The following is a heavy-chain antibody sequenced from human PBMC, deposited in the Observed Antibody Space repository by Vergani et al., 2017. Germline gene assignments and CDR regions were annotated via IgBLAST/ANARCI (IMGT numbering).Heavy chain of an antibody. CDR1: GFTLSSYS. Sequence: EVQLVESGGGLVKPGGSLRLSCAASGFTLSSYSMNWARQAPGKGLEWVSSISSSSSYIYYADSVKGRFTISGDNAKNSLYLQMNSLRAEDTAVYYCARDGGFMVRGVITWFDYWGQGTLVTVSS. CDR2: ISSSSSYI. J-gene: IGHJ4*02. D-gene: IGHD3-10*01. V-gene: IGHV3-21*01. CDR3: ARDGGFMVRGVITWFDY.